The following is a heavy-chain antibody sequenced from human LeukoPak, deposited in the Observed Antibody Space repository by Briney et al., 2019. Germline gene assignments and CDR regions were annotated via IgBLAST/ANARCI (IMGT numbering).Heavy chain of an antibody. D-gene: IGHD5-18*01. CDR2: INPNSGGT. Sequence: ASVKVSCKASGYTFTGYYMHWVRQAPGQGLEWMGWINPNSGGTNYAQKFQGRVTMTRDTSISTAYMELSRLRSDDTAVYYYAREAFLDTAMVRDYYGMDVWGQGTTVTVSS. V-gene: IGHV1-2*02. CDR1: GYTFTGYY. CDR3: AREAFLDTAMVRDYYGMDV. J-gene: IGHJ6*02.